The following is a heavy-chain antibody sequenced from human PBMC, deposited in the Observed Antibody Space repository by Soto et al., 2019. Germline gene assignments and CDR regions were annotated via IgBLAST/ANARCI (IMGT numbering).Heavy chain of an antibody. V-gene: IGHV1-69*01. Sequence: QVQLVQSGAEVKKSGSSVKVSCKTSGGTFSSYGINWVRQAPGQGLEWMGGIIPIFGTTNYAQDFQGRVTITADEATTTAFMELSSLRSDDTAVYYCARDGGYSDVFDVWGQGTMVTVSS. D-gene: IGHD5-12*01. CDR3: ARDGGYSDVFDV. CDR1: GGTFSSYG. CDR2: IIPIFGTT. J-gene: IGHJ3*01.